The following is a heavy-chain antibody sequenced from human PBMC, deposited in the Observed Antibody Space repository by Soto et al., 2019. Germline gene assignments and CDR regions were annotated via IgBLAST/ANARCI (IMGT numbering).Heavy chain of an antibody. Sequence: QVQLVQSGAEVKKPGASVKVSCRASGYTFTDYYMHWVRQAPVQGLELMGWINPNSGELSYAQKFQGRVTMTRDTSMSTAYMELSRLGSDDTALYLCARDRNDCDSIIYWGQGTQVTVSS. V-gene: IGHV1-2*02. CDR1: GYTFTDYY. CDR2: INPNSGEL. CDR3: ARDRNDCDSIIY. D-gene: IGHD3-22*01. J-gene: IGHJ4*02.